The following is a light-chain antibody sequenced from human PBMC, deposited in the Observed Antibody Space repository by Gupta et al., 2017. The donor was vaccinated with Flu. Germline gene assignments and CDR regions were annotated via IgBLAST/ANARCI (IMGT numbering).Light chain of an antibody. Sequence: SALTPPRSVSGSPGPSVTISCTGTSSAVGGYNYVSWYQQHPGKAPKLMIYDVSKRPSGVPGRFSGSKSGDTASLTISGLQAEDEADYYCGSDGGSKKYVVFGGGTKLTVL. CDR2: DVS. V-gene: IGLV2-11*01. CDR3: GSDGGSKKYVV. J-gene: IGLJ2*01. CDR1: SSAVGGYNY.